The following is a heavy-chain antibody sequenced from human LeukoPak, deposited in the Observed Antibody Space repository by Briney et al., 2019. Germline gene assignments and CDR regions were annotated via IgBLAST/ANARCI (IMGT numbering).Heavy chain of an antibody. CDR2: TSSSDAGT. Sequence: GGSLRPSCAASGFTLSTYAMSWVRQTPGKGLEWVAATSSSDAGTYHADSVRGRFTISRDNSKNTLYLQMNSLRAEDAAVYFCAKAPVTSCRGAYCYPFDSWGQGTLVTVSS. J-gene: IGHJ4*02. D-gene: IGHD2-21*01. V-gene: IGHV3-23*01. CDR3: AKAPVTSCRGAYCYPFDS. CDR1: GFTLSTYA.